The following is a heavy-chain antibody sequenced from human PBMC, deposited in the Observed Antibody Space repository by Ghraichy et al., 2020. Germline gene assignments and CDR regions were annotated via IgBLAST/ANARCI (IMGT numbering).Heavy chain of an antibody. V-gene: IGHV3-7*01. CDR1: GFSFNSYW. CDR2: IKYDGSEK. Sequence: GGSLRLSCAASGFSFNSYWMSWVRQAPGKGLEWVANIKYDGSEKYYVDSVKGRFTISRDNAKNSLYLQMNSLRAEDTAVYYCARNFDAFDIWGQGTIVTVSS. J-gene: IGHJ3*02. CDR3: ARNFDAFDI.